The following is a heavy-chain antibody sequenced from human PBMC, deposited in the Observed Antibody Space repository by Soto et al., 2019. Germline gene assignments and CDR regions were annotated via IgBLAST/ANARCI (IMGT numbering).Heavy chain of an antibody. D-gene: IGHD3-9*01. CDR1: GFPFRSYW. V-gene: IGHV3-7*01. J-gene: IGHJ5*02. CDR2: IKEDGSEK. CDR3: VGVSLTGS. Sequence: EVHLVDSGGGLVQPGGSLRLSCVASGFPFRSYWMSWVRQAPGKGLEWVANIKEDGSEKYYVDSVKGRLTISRDNAKNSLYLQMNSLRVEDTAVYYCVGVSLTGSWGQGTLVAVSS.